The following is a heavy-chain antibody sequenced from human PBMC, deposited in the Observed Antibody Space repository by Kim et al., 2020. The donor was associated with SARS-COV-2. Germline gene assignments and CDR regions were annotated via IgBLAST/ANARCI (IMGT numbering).Heavy chain of an antibody. CDR3: VRLRMVRGMNYFDI. Sequence: GGSLRLSCAASGLTVSKNYMTWVRQAPGKGLDWVSTIYSDTSTYYTDSVQGRFSISRHNSMNTLLLQMNSLRTEDTAVYYCVRLRMVRGMNYFDIWGQGTLVTVSS. J-gene: IGHJ4*02. V-gene: IGHV3-53*04. D-gene: IGHD3-10*01. CDR2: IYSDTST. CDR1: GLTVSKNY.